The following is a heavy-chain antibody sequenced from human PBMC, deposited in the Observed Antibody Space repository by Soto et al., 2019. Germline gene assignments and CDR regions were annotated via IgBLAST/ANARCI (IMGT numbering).Heavy chain of an antibody. J-gene: IGHJ4*02. D-gene: IGHD6-13*01. CDR1: GYTFTSYY. Sequence: ASVKVSCNASGYTFTSYYMHWVRQAPGQGLEWMGIINPSGGSTSYAQKFQGRVTMTRDTSTSTVYMELSSLRSEDTAVYYCATSGIVDSSSWYDPRGYFDYWGQGTLVTVSS. V-gene: IGHV1-46*03. CDR2: INPSGGST. CDR3: ATSGIVDSSSWYDPRGYFDY.